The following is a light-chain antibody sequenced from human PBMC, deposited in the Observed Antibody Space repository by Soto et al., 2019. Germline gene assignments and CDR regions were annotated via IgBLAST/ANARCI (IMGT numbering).Light chain of an antibody. Sequence: QSALTQPASVSGSPGQSITISCTGTSSDVGGYKYVSWYQQHPGKAPKLMIYEVSNRPSGVSNRFSGSKSGNTASLTVSGLQAEDEADYYCSSFASGSTLYDFGTGTKLTVL. CDR2: EVS. V-gene: IGLV2-14*01. CDR1: SSDVGGYKY. CDR3: SSFASGSTLYD. J-gene: IGLJ1*01.